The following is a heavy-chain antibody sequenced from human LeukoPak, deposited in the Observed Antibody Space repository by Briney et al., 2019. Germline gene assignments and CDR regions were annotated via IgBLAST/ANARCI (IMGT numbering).Heavy chain of an antibody. CDR1: GFTFSSYE. Sequence: GGSLRLSCAASGFTFSSYEMNWVRQAPGKGLEWVSYISSSGSTIYYADSVKGRFTISRDNAKNSPYLQMNSLRAEDTAVYYCARGYVDIVATIPKDYFDYWGQGTLVTVSS. CDR2: ISSSGSTI. CDR3: ARGYVDIVATIPKDYFDY. D-gene: IGHD5-12*01. J-gene: IGHJ4*02. V-gene: IGHV3-48*03.